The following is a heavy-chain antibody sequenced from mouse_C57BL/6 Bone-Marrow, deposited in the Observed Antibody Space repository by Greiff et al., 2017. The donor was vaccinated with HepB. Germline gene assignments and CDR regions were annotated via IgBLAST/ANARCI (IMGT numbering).Heavy chain of an antibody. CDR1: GYTFTDYN. D-gene: IGHD2-3*01. J-gene: IGHJ3*01. V-gene: IGHV1-22*01. CDR2: INPNNGGT. Sequence: EVQLQQSGPELVKPGASVKMSCKASGYTFTDYNMHWVKQSHGQSLEWIGYINPNNGGTSYNQKFKGKATLTVNKSSSTAYMELRSLTSEDSAVYYCARRDGYHGGGFAYWGQGTLVTVAA. CDR3: ARRDGYHGGGFAY.